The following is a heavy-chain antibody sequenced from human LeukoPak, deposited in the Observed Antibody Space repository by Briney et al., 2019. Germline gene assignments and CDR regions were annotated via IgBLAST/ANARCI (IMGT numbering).Heavy chain of an antibody. J-gene: IGHJ6*02. CDR1: GFTFSNFW. CDR2: IKQDETEK. V-gene: IGHV3-7*01. Sequence: PGGSLRLSCTASGFTFSNFWMGWVRQAPGKGLEWVANIKQDETEKFYLGSVKGRFTISRDNAKNSLYLQMNSLRAEDTAVYYCAREGEGTAMVGNYYYGMDVWGQGTTVTVSS. D-gene: IGHD5-18*01. CDR3: AREGEGTAMVGNYYYGMDV.